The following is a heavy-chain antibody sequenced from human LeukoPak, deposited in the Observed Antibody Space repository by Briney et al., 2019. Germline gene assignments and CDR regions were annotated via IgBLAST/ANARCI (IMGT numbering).Heavy chain of an antibody. Sequence: GGSLRLSCAASGFTLSSYAMNWVRQAPGKGLEWVSVISGNGASTYYADSVKGRFTISRDNSKNTVLLQMNSLRAEDTALYYCSKDLPAGPLTMWGYFDYWGLGTLVTVSS. D-gene: IGHD4/OR15-4a*01. CDR1: GFTLSSYA. CDR2: ISGNGAST. V-gene: IGHV3-23*01. CDR3: SKDLPAGPLTMWGYFDY. J-gene: IGHJ4*02.